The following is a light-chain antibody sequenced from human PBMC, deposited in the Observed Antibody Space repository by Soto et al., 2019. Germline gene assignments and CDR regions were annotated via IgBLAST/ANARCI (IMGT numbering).Light chain of an antibody. CDR3: HHFGSLPET. CDR2: SAS. CDR1: QSVASSY. V-gene: IGKV3-20*01. Sequence: EVVLTQSPGTLSLSPGERVTLSCRASQSVASSYLAWYQQKPGRAPRLLFYSASSRATGIPDRFSGSGSGTNFHLTISRPEPEDFAVYYCHHFGSLPETFGQGTNVE. J-gene: IGKJ1*01.